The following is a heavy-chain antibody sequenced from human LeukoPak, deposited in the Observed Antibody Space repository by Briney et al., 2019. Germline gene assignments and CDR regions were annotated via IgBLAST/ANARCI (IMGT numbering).Heavy chain of an antibody. CDR1: GGSISSSSSY. D-gene: IGHD1-1*01. V-gene: IGHV4-39*07. J-gene: IGHJ4*02. CDR3: ARGGSGNWNAPFDY. CDR2: INHSGST. Sequence: SETLSLTCSVSGGSISSSSSYWSWIRQPPGKGLEWIGEINHSGSTNYNPSLKSRVTISVDTSKNQFSLKLSSVTAADTAVYYCARGGSGNWNAPFDYWGQGTLVTVSS.